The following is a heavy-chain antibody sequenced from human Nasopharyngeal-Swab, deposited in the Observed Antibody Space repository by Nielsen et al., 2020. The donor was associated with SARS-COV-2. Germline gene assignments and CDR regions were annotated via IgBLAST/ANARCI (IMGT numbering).Heavy chain of an antibody. CDR3: AKDLHSSLWPVGY. V-gene: IGHV3-23*01. J-gene: IGHJ4*02. D-gene: IGHD3-22*01. CDR2: ISGSGGTT. CDR1: GFTFSSYA. Sequence: GGSLRLSCAASGFTFSSYAMNWVRQGPGKGLEWVSEISGSGGTTYYADSVKGRFTISRDNSKNTLHLQMNSLRVEDTGVYYCAKDLHSSLWPVGYWGQGTLVTVSS.